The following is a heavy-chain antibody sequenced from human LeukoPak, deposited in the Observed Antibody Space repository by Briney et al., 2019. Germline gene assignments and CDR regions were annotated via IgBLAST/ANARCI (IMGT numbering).Heavy chain of an antibody. CDR1: GGSFSSYY. J-gene: IGHJ4*02. CDR2: IYYSGST. Sequence: SETLSLTCAVYGGSFSSYYWSWIRQPPGKGLEWIGYIYYSGSTNYNPSLKSRVTISVDTSKNQFSLKLSSVTAADTAVYYCARGYSYGYEYYFDYWGQGTLVTVSS. CDR3: ARGYSYGYEYYFDY. D-gene: IGHD5-18*01. V-gene: IGHV4-59*08.